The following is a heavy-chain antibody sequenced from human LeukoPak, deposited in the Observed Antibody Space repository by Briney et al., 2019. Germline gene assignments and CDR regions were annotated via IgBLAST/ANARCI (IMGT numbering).Heavy chain of an antibody. D-gene: IGHD6-19*01. V-gene: IGHV3-7*04. Sequence: PGGSLRLSCAGYGITLSELWMNWVRQVRGKGLEWMAYIKHDESEQKYVDSVKVRFPISKDNAQNAVYLQMNSLRVDDTAVYYCVGGYGWLPDYWGQGALVTVSS. CDR1: GITLSELW. CDR3: VGGYGWLPDY. CDR2: IKHDESEQ. J-gene: IGHJ4*02.